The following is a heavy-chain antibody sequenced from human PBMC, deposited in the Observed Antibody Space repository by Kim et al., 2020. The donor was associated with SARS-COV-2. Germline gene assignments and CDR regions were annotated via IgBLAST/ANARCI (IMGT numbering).Heavy chain of an antibody. CDR3: AREVVILSPHFDY. V-gene: IGHV3-30*04. Sequence: GGSLRLSCAASGFTFSSYAMHWVRQAPGKGLEWVAVISYDGSNKYYADSVKGRFTISRDNSKNTLYLQMNSLRAEDTAVYYCAREVVILSPHFDYWGQGTLVTVSS. D-gene: IGHD2-21*01. CDR2: ISYDGSNK. CDR1: GFTFSSYA. J-gene: IGHJ4*02.